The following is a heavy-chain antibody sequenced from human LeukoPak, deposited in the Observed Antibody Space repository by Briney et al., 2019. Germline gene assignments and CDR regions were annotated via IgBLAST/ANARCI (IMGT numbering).Heavy chain of an antibody. Sequence: PGGSLRLSCAASGFSFSSYWMTWVRQAPGKGLEWVANINQDGSDKPYVDSVKGRFTISRDNAKNSLYLQMNSLRAEDTAVYYCARDPTYGIDAFVIWGQGTMVTVSS. D-gene: IGHD4-17*01. CDR1: GFSFSSYW. V-gene: IGHV3-7*01. J-gene: IGHJ3*02. CDR3: ARDPTYGIDAFVI. CDR2: INQDGSDK.